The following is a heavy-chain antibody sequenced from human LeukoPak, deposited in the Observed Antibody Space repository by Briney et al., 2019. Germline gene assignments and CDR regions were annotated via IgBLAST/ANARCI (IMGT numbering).Heavy chain of an antibody. J-gene: IGHJ5*02. V-gene: IGHV3-23*01. CDR3: AKRGLVGSSGFKNNWFDP. CDR1: GFTFSSYA. D-gene: IGHD3-22*01. CDR2: VSGSGGTT. Sequence: PGGSLRLSCAASGFTFSSYAMSWVRQVPGKGLEWVSAVSGSGGTTYYADSVKGRFTISRDNSKDTLYLQVNSLRAEDTAVYYCAKRGLVGSSGFKNNWFDPWGQGTLVTVSS.